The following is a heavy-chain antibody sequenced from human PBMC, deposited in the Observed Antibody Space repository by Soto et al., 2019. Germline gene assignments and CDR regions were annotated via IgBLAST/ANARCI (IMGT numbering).Heavy chain of an antibody. CDR2: IYYSGST. Sequence: SETLSLTCTVSGGSISSYYWSWIRQPPGKGLEWIGYIYYSGSTNYNPSLKSRVTISVDTSKNQFSLKLSSVTAADTAVYYCARVLMITFGGVIVNDGMDVWGQGTTVTVS. CDR1: GGSISSYY. J-gene: IGHJ6*02. V-gene: IGHV4-59*01. D-gene: IGHD3-16*02. CDR3: ARVLMITFGGVIVNDGMDV.